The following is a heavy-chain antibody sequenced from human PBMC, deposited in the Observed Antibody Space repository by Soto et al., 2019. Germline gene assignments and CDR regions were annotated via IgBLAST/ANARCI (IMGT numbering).Heavy chain of an antibody. D-gene: IGHD2-2*01. CDR3: TTLTTGYCSSTSCSN. CDR2: IRSKANSYAT. J-gene: IGHJ4*02. V-gene: IGHV3-73*01. Sequence: GGSLRLSCAASGFTFSGSAMHWVRQASGKGLEWVGRIRSKANSYATAYAASVEGRFTISRDDSKNTAYLQMNSLKTEDTAVYYCTTLTTGYCSSTSCSNWGQGTLVTVSS. CDR1: GFTFSGSA.